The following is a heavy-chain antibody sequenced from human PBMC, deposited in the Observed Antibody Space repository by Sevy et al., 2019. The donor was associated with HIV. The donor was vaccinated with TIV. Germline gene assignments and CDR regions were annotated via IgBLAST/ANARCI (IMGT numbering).Heavy chain of an antibody. J-gene: IGHJ4*02. CDR2: IKGAGSDK. D-gene: IGHD3-16*01. CDR1: GFTFSANW. CDR3: AHETFGRSES. Sequence: GGSLRLSCTASGFTFSANWMNWVRQAPGKGLEWVANIKGAGSDKQYVDSVEGRFTISRDNAKNLLYLQMNSLRVEDTAVYYCAHETFGRSESWGQGTLVTVSS. V-gene: IGHV3-7*01.